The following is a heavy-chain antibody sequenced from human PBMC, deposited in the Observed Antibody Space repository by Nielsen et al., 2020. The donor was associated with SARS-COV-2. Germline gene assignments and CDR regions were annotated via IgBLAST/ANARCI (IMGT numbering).Heavy chain of an antibody. CDR2: IYPGDSDT. V-gene: IGHV5-51*01. CDR3: ARAPYDFWSPYGMDV. D-gene: IGHD3-3*01. J-gene: IGHJ6*02. CDR1: GLGFTRSW. Sequence: WQGVGLGFTRSWIGWVRQMPGKGLEWMGIIYPGDSDTRYSPSFQGQVTISADKSISTAYLQWSSLKASDTAMYYCARAPYDFWSPYGMDVWGQGTTVTVSS.